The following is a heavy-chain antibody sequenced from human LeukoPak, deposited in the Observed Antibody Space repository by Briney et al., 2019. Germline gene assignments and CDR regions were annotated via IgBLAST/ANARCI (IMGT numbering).Heavy chain of an antibody. Sequence: ASVKVSCKASGYTFTDYYMHWVRQAPGQGLEWMGWINANRGGTNYAQRFQGRVTMTRDTSITTAYMELSRLKSDGTAVYYCARADYGDSRDEYNWFDPWGQGTLVTVSS. D-gene: IGHD4-17*01. CDR3: ARADYGDSRDEYNWFDP. CDR1: GYTFTDYY. V-gene: IGHV1-2*02. J-gene: IGHJ5*02. CDR2: INANRGGT.